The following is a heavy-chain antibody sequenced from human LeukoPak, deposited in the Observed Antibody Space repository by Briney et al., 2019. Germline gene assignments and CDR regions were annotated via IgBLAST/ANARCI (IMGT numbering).Heavy chain of an antibody. V-gene: IGHV3-48*03. CDR3: ARDNYDSSGYYFD. CDR2: ISSSGSTT. D-gene: IGHD3-22*01. CDR1: GFTFSSYE. Sequence: PGGCLRLSCAASGFTFSSYEMNWVRQAPGKGLEWVSYISSSGSTTHYADSVKGRFTISRDNAKKSLYLQMNSLRAEDTAVYYCARDNYDSSGYYFDWGQGTLVTVSS. J-gene: IGHJ4*01.